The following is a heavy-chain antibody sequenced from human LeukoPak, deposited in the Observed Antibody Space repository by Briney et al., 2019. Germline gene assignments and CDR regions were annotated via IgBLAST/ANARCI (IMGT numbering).Heavy chain of an antibody. CDR2: IYTSGST. D-gene: IGHD3-22*01. Sequence: SETLSLTCTVSGGSISSYYWSWIRQPAGKGLEWIGRIYTSGSTNYNPSLKSRATMSVDTSKNQFSLKLSSVTAADTAVYYCARVSGYYDSSGHYLDAFDIWGQGTMVTVSS. J-gene: IGHJ3*02. CDR3: ARVSGYYDSSGHYLDAFDI. CDR1: GGSISSYY. V-gene: IGHV4-4*07.